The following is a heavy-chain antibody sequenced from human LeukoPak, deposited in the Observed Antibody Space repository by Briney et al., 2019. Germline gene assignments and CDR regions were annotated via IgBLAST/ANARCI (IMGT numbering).Heavy chain of an antibody. J-gene: IGHJ6*02. CDR2: INHSGST. V-gene: IGHV4-34*01. CDR1: RGFCSGYY. Sequence: SETLSLTCAVYRGFCSGYYWSWIRQPPGKGLEWIGEINHSGSTNYNPSLKSRVTISVDTSKNQFSLKLSSVTAADTAVYYCARDPGYCSGGSCYYYYCMNDWGQGTTVTVSS. D-gene: IGHD2-15*01. CDR3: ARDPGYCSGGSCYYYYCMND.